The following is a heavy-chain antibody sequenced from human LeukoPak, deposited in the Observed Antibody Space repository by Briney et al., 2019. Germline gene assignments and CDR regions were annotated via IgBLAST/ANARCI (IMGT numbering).Heavy chain of an antibody. D-gene: IGHD2-8*02. CDR2: IFQGGGEI. CDR3: ATYRQVLLPFES. Sequence: GGSLRLSCAASGFTFSSFAMIWVRQPPGKGLEWVSSIFQGGGEIHYADSVRGRFTISRDNSRSTLFLQMNSLRVEDTAIYYCATYRQVLLPFESWGQGTLVTVSS. V-gene: IGHV3-23*03. CDR1: GFTFSSFA. J-gene: IGHJ4*02.